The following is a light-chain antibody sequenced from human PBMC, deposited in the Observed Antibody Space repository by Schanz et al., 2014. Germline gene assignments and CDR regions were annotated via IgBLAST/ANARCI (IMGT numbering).Light chain of an antibody. CDR2: EGS. J-gene: IGLJ1*01. V-gene: IGLV2-14*02. CDR3: SSYTGSSPLFV. CDR1: GSDVWSYNL. Sequence: QSALTQPASVSGSPGQSITISCTGTGSDVWSYNLVSWYQQHPGKAPKLLIYEGSKRPSGVSSRFSGSKSGNTASLTISGLQAEDEADYYCSSYTGSSPLFVFGTGTKLTVL.